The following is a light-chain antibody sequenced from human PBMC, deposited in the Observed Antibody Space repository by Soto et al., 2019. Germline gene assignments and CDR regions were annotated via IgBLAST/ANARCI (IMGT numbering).Light chain of an antibody. CDR1: RSLVYSDGNTS. V-gene: IGKV2-30*01. CDR2: EVS. Sequence: DVVMTKSPLSLPVTLGQPASISCRSSRSLVYSDGNTSLNWFQQRPGQSPRRLIFEVSNRDSGVPDRFSGSGSGTGVTLKISWVEAEDGGVYYCMQGMHWAITFGQGTRLEI. CDR3: MQGMHWAIT. J-gene: IGKJ5*01.